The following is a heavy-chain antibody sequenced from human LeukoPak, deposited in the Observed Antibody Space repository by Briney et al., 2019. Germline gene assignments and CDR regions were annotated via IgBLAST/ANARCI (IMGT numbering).Heavy chain of an antibody. CDR1: GGSLSSGDYY. J-gene: IGHJ4*02. CDR3: AKTTVTTSGILFDY. D-gene: IGHD4-17*01. CDR2: IYYSGST. V-gene: IGHV4-30-4*08. Sequence: SQTLSLTCTVSGGSLSSGDYYWSWIRQPPGKGLEWIGYIYYSGSTYYNPSLKSRVTISVDTSKNQFSLKLSSVTAADTAVYYCAKTTVTTSGILFDYWGQGTLVTVSS.